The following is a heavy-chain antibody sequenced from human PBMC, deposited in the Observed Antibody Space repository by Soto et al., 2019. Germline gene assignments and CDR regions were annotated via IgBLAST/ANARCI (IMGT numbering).Heavy chain of an antibody. Sequence: GGSLRLSCAASGFTFSSYGMHWVRQAPGKGLEWVAVIWYDGSNKYYADSVKGRFTISRDNSKNTLYLQMNSLRAEDTAVYYCARELQWLGRYYFDYWGQGTLVTVSS. CDR1: GFTFSSYG. V-gene: IGHV3-33*01. D-gene: IGHD6-19*01. CDR3: ARELQWLGRYYFDY. CDR2: IWYDGSNK. J-gene: IGHJ4*02.